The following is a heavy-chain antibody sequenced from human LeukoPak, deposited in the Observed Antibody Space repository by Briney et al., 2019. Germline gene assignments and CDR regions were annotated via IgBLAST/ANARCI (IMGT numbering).Heavy chain of an antibody. CDR3: ARDSGYWGSYYFDY. Sequence: PSETLSLTCTVSGGSISNYYWSWIRQPPGKGLEWIGYIYYSGSTNYNPSLKSRVTISVETSKNQFSLQLSSVTAADTAVYYCARDSGYWGSYYFDYWGQGTLVTVSS. V-gene: IGHV4-59*12. CDR2: IYYSGST. CDR1: GGSISNYY. J-gene: IGHJ4*02. D-gene: IGHD7-27*01.